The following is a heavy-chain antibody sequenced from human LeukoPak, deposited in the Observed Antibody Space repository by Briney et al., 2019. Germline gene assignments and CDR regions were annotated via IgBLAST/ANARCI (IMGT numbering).Heavy chain of an antibody. Sequence: PGGSLRLSCAASGFTFDGYAMHWVRQAPGKGLEWVSGISWNSGSIGYADSVKGRFTISRDNAKNSLYLHMNSLRVDDTAVYYCARHGVPSLITMVRGVMPVWGKGTTVTISS. CDR2: ISWNSGSI. V-gene: IGHV3-9*01. J-gene: IGHJ6*04. CDR1: GFTFDGYA. D-gene: IGHD3-10*01. CDR3: ARHGVPSLITMVRGVMPV.